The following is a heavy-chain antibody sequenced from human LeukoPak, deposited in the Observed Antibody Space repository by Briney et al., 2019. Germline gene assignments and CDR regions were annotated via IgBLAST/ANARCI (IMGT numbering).Heavy chain of an antibody. V-gene: IGHV1-69*05. CDR3: ARDNSNYESNWFDP. CDR1: GYTFTSYG. Sequence: SVKVSCKASGYTFTSYGISWVRQAPGQGLEWMGGIIPVLGTIDYALDFQGRVTITTDESSSTAYMELTGLRSEDTAVYYCARDNSNYESNWFDPWGQGTLVTVSS. CDR2: IIPVLGTI. D-gene: IGHD4-11*01. J-gene: IGHJ5*02.